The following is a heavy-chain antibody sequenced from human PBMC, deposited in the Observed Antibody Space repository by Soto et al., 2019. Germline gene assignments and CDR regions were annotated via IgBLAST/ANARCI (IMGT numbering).Heavy chain of an antibody. CDR3: ARGLYYDSSGYILI. J-gene: IGHJ3*02. D-gene: IGHD3-22*01. CDR1: GFTVSSNY. Sequence: GGSLRLSXAASGFTVSSNYMSWVRQAPGKGLEWVSVIYSGGSTYYADSVKGRFTIPRDNSKNTLYLQMNSLRAEDTAVYYCARGLYYDSSGYILIWGQGTMVT. CDR2: IYSGGST. V-gene: IGHV3-66*01.